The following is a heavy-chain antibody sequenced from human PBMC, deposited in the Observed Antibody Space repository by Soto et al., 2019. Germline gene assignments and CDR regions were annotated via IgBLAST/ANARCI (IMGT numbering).Heavy chain of an antibody. J-gene: IGHJ4*02. CDR1: GGTFSSYA. Sequence: QVQLVQSGAEVKKPGSSVKVSCKASGGTFSSYAISWVRQAPGQGLECMGGIIPIFGTANYAQKFQGRVTITADESTSTAYMELSSLRSEDTAVYYCARGYYYDSSGYYSNAYYFDYWGQGTLVTVSS. CDR2: IIPIFGTA. V-gene: IGHV1-69*01. D-gene: IGHD3-22*01. CDR3: ARGYYYDSSGYYSNAYYFDY.